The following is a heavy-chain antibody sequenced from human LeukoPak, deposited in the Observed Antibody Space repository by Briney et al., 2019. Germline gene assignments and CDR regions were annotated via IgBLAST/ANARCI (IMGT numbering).Heavy chain of an antibody. J-gene: IGHJ5*02. D-gene: IGHD4-23*01. CDR1: GYTFTGYY. V-gene: IGHV1-2*04. CDR2: INPNSGGT. CDR3: ARGQTTVVTPDWFDP. Sequence: ASVKVSCKASGYTFTGYYMHWVRQAPGQGLEWMGWINPNSGGTNYAQKFQGWVTMTRDTSISTAYMELSRLRSDDTAVYYCARGQTTVVTPDWFDPWGQGTLVTVSS.